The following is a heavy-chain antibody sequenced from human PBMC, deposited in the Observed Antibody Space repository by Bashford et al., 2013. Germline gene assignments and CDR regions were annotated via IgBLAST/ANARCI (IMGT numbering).Heavy chain of an antibody. J-gene: IGHJ6*02. D-gene: IGHD5/OR15-5a*01. CDR3: ARIVCLPQPAAGLYGLNV. V-gene: IGHV2-70*13. CDR2: INWEDDT. Sequence: WIRQPPGKALEWLALINWEDDTHYNPTLKTRLTVSKDTSKNQVVLTMTNMDPLDTATYYCARIVCLPQPAAGLYGLNVWGQGTTVTVSS.